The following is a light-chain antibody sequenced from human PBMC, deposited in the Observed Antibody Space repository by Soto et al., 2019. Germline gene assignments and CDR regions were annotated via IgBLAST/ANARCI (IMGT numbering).Light chain of an antibody. Sequence: QSVLTQPASVSGSRGQSITITCTGTSSDVGAYNFVSWYQQHPGKLPKLMIFDVSRRPSGVSDRFSGSKSGNTASLTISGLQAEDEGDYYCSSYTSSSTHVFGSGTKLTVL. V-gene: IGLV2-14*03. CDR1: SSDVGAYNF. J-gene: IGLJ1*01. CDR3: SSYTSSSTHV. CDR2: DVS.